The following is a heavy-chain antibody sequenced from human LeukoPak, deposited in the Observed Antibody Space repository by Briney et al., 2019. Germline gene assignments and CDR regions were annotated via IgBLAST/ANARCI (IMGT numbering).Heavy chain of an antibody. Sequence: GGSLRLSCAASGFTFSSYAMSWVRQAPGKGLEWVSAISGSGGSTYYADSVKGRFTISSDNSKNTLYLQMNSLRAEDTAVYYCAKDSGGNYYYYGMDVWGQGTTVTVSS. V-gene: IGHV3-23*01. CDR3: AKDSGGNYYYYGMDV. CDR1: GFTFSSYA. D-gene: IGHD1-26*01. J-gene: IGHJ6*02. CDR2: ISGSGGST.